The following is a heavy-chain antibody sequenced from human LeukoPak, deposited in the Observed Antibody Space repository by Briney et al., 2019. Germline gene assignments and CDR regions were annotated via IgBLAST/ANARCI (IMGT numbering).Heavy chain of an antibody. CDR1: GFTFSSYG. V-gene: IGHV3-30*18. CDR2: ISYDGSNK. CDR3: AKDLGGSYGLFDY. Sequence: GGSLRLSCAASGFTFSSYGMHWVRQAPGKGLEWVAVISYDGSNKYYADSVKGRFTISRDNSKNTLYLQMNSLRAEDTAVYYCAKDLGGSYGLFDYWGQGTLVTVSS. D-gene: IGHD1-26*01. J-gene: IGHJ4*02.